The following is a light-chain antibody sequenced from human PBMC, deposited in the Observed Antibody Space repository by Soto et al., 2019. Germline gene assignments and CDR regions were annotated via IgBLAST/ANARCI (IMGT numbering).Light chain of an antibody. V-gene: IGKV1-39*01. CDR2: AAC. Sequence: DIQMTQSPSSLSASVGDRVTITCRASQSIRSYLNWYQQKQGKAPKIXIFAACSLQSGVPSRFSGSGSGTDFTLTISSLQPEDVATYYCQQSYSTPITFGQGTRLEIK. CDR1: QSIRSY. CDR3: QQSYSTPIT. J-gene: IGKJ5*01.